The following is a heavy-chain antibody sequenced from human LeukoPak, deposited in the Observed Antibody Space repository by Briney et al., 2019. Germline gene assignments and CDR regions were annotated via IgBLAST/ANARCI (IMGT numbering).Heavy chain of an antibody. J-gene: IGHJ4*02. D-gene: IGHD3-22*01. Sequence: SETLSLTCTVSGGSISGYYWSWIRQPPGKGLEWIGYIYYSGSTNYNPSLKSRVTISVDTSKNQFSLKLSSVTAADTAVYYCARDDYYEGGFDYWGQGTLVTVSS. CDR1: GGSISGYY. CDR3: ARDDYYEGGFDY. CDR2: IYYSGST. V-gene: IGHV4-59*01.